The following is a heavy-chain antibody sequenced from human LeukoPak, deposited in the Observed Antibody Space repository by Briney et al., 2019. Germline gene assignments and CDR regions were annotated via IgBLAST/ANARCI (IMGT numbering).Heavy chain of an antibody. CDR3: ARDSGPYGDYPPTDV. Sequence: GGSLRLSCAASGFTFSSYWMHWVRQAPGKGLVWVSRINSDGSSTSYADSVKGRFTISRDNAKNTLYLQMNSLRAEDTAVYYCARDSGPYGDYPPTDVWGKGTTVTVSS. V-gene: IGHV3-74*01. J-gene: IGHJ6*04. CDR1: GFTFSSYW. D-gene: IGHD4-17*01. CDR2: INSDGSST.